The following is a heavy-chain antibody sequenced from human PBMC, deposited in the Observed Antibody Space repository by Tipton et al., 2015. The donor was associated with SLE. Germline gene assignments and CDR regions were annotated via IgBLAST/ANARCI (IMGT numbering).Heavy chain of an antibody. D-gene: IGHD3-10*01. J-gene: IGHJ4*02. CDR3: TRHDYFASGRVY. Sequence: TLSLTCTVSGGSISSGGYYWSWIRQHPGKGLEWIGSINYSGTTSYNPSLKSRVTISVDTSKNQFSLKLSSVTAADTAVYYCTRHDYFASGRVYWGQGTLVTVSS. V-gene: IGHV4-39*07. CDR1: GGSISSGGYY. CDR2: INYSGTT.